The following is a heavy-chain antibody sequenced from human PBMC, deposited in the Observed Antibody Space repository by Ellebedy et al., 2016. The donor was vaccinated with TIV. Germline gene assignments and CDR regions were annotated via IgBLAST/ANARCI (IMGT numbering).Heavy chain of an antibody. V-gene: IGHV3-74*01. D-gene: IGHD5-12*01. Sequence: GESLKISCPASGFTFSYYWMHWVRQAPEKCLEWVSRIDSDGNTTRYADLVEGRFTISRDNAKNTLYLQMNSLRAEDTALYYCARDGDHHVDLDNWGQGTLVTVSS. CDR1: GFTFSYYW. CDR2: IDSDGNTT. J-gene: IGHJ4*02. CDR3: ARDGDHHVDLDN.